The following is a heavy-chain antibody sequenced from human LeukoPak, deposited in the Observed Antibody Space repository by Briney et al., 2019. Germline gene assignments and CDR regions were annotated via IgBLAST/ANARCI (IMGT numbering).Heavy chain of an antibody. Sequence: GGSLRLSCGASGFTFSDYAMTWVRQAPGKGLEWVSGISGSGDSTYYADSVKGRFTISRDNSKNTLYLQMNSLRAEDTAVYYCASFPAIVVVTARVGYWGQGTLVTVSS. CDR3: ASFPAIVVVTARVGY. CDR2: ISGSGDST. V-gene: IGHV3-23*01. J-gene: IGHJ4*02. D-gene: IGHD2-21*02. CDR1: GFTFSDYA.